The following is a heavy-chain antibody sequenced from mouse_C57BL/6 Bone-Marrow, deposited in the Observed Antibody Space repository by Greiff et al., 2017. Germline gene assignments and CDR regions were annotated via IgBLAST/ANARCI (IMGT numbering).Heavy chain of an antibody. V-gene: IGHV1-5*01. D-gene: IGHD1-1*01. J-gene: IGHJ2*01. CDR2: IYPGNSDT. CDR1: GYTFTSYW. Sequence: EVQLQESGTVLARPGASVKMSCKTSGYTFTSYWMHWVKQRPGQGLEWIGAIYPGNSDTSYNQQFKGKAKLTAVTSASTAYMELSSLTNEDSAVYYCTRRITTVVATADYCGQGTTLTVSS. CDR3: TRRITTVVATADY.